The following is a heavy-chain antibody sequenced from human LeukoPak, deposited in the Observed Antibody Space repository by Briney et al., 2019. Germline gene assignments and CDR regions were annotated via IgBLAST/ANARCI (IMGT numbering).Heavy chain of an antibody. D-gene: IGHD4/OR15-4a*01. Sequence: GGSLRLSCAASGFTFSGNWKHWVRHAPGKGLIWVSRINDDGSSTSYADSVKGRFTISRDNAKNTMYLQMNNLRDEDTAVYYCARAYSANYRLDYWGQGTQVTVSS. CDR3: ARAYSANYRLDY. J-gene: IGHJ4*02. CDR2: INDDGSST. V-gene: IGHV3-74*01. CDR1: GFTFSGNW.